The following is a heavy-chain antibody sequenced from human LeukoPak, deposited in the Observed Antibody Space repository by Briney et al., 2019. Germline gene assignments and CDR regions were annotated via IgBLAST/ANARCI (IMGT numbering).Heavy chain of an antibody. D-gene: IGHD1-1*01. V-gene: IGHV4-38-2*02. CDR1: GYSISSGYH. CDR3: ARVNWVVDY. Sequence: PSETLSLTCTVSGYSISSGYHWGWIRRPPGKGLEWIGNIYRSGITYYNPSLKSRVTMSVDTSKNQFSLKLSSVTAADTAIYYCARVNWVVDYWGQGTLVTVSS. J-gene: IGHJ4*02. CDR2: IYRSGIT.